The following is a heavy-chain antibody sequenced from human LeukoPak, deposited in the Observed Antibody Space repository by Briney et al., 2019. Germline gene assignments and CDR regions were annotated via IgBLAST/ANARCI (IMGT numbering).Heavy chain of an antibody. CDR1: GGSISDYY. D-gene: IGHD6-19*01. CDR3: ASESVALAGIDY. J-gene: IGHJ4*02. V-gene: IGHV4-59*08. Sequence: SETLSLTCTVSGGSISDYYWTWIRRPPGKGLEWIGYTHYSGSTSYNPSLKSQVTISLDMSTKQFSLRRSSVTAADTATYYCASESVALAGIDYWGQGTLVTVSS. CDR2: THYSGST.